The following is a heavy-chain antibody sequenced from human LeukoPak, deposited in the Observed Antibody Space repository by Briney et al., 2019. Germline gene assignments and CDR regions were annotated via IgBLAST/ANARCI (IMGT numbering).Heavy chain of an antibody. J-gene: IGHJ3*02. D-gene: IGHD3-22*01. CDR3: ARDSSGYLDAFDI. CDR1: GYTFTGCY. Sequence: ASVKVSCKASGYTFTGCYMHWVRQAPGQGLEWMGWINPNSGGTNYAQKFQGRVTMTRDTSISTAYMELSRLRSDDTAVYYCARDSSGYLDAFDIWGQGTMVTVSS. CDR2: INPNSGGT. V-gene: IGHV1-2*02.